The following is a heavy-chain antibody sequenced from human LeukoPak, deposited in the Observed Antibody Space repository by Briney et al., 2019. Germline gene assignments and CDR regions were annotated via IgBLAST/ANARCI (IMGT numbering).Heavy chain of an antibody. CDR3: ASPFGSGGYFDY. CDR1: GGTFSSYA. V-gene: IGHV1-69*05. CDR2: IIPIFGTA. Sequence: SVKVSCKASGGTFSSYAISWVRQAPGQGLEWMGGIIPIFGTANYAQKFQGRVTITTDESTSTAYMELSSLRSEDTAVYYCASPFGSGGYFDYWGQGTLVTVSS. D-gene: IGHD3-16*01. J-gene: IGHJ4*02.